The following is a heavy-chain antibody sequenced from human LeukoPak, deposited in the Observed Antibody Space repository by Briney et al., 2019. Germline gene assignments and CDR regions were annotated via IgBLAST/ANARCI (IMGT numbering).Heavy chain of an antibody. D-gene: IGHD2-21*01. CDR2: FDPEDGET. Sequence: ASVKVSCKVSVYTLTELSMHCVRQAPGKGGEWVGGFDPEDGETIYAQKFQSRVTMTEDTSTDTAYMELSSLRSEDTAVYYCATDPAYCGGDCYWVYWGQGTPVTVSS. CDR3: ATDPAYCGGDCYWVY. V-gene: IGHV1-24*01. J-gene: IGHJ4*02. CDR1: VYTLTELS.